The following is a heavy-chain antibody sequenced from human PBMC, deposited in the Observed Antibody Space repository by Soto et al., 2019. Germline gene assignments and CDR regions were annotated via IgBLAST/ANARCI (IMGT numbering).Heavy chain of an antibody. CDR3: VRGGYSSSWERLDP. CDR1: GSTFPNYP. J-gene: IGHJ5*02. D-gene: IGHD4-4*01. Sequence: GGSLRLSCTASGSTFPNYPMHWVRQAPDKGLEWVAVISHDGVTKNSADSVKGRFTISRDNSRNTLYLQRNSLRIEDTAMYYCVRGGYSSSWERLDPWGQGTLVTVSS. V-gene: IGHV3-30-3*01. CDR2: ISHDGVTK.